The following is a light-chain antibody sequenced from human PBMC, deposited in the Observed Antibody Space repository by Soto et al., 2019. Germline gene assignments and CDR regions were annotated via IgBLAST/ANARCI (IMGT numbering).Light chain of an antibody. CDR3: QSYDTRLSGSCV. J-gene: IGLJ1*01. V-gene: IGLV1-40*01. CDR1: STNMGAGYD. CDR2: DNT. Sequence: QSVLTQPPSVSGAPGQRVTISCSGSSTNMGAGYDVHWYQQLPGTAPKLLIYDNTKRPSGVPDRFPGSKSGTSASLAITGLQAEDEADYYCQSYDTRLSGSCVFGTGTKVTVL.